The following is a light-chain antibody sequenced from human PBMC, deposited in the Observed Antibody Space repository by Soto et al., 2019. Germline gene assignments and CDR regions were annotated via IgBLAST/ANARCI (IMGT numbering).Light chain of an antibody. Sequence: DIQMTQSPSTLSASVGDRLTITCRASQSFSNSFAWYQQKPGIAPKLLIYQASSLENGVPSRFSGSGSGTEFPLTISSLQPDDFATYYCQQYNSNRTFGQGTKVEIK. CDR3: QQYNSNRT. CDR2: QAS. CDR1: QSFSNS. V-gene: IGKV1-5*03. J-gene: IGKJ1*01.